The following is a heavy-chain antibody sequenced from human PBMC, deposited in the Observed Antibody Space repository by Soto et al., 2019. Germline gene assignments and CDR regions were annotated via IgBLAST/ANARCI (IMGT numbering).Heavy chain of an antibody. CDR1: GFTFSSYW. Sequence: GGSLRLSCAASGFTFSSYWMHWVRQAPGKGLVWVSRINSDGSSTSYADSVKGRFTISRDNAKNTLYLQMNSPRAEDTAVYYCAREAGLGSRYYYGMDVWCQGTTVTVSS. J-gene: IGHJ6*02. CDR3: AREAGLGSRYYYGMDV. D-gene: IGHD3-16*01. V-gene: IGHV3-74*01. CDR2: INSDGSST.